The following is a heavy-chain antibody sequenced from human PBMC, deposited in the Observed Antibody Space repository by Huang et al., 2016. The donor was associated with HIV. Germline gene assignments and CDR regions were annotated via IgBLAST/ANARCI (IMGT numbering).Heavy chain of an antibody. V-gene: IGHV4-34*01. CDR1: GGSLSGYY. CDR2: INHGGST. CDR3: ATSSSGGGWYLDI. Sequence: QVQLYQWGAGPLKPSETLSLTCGVSGGSLSGYYWNWLRQSPGKGLEWIGEINHGGSTKYNPSFKSRVTISVDTSKIQFSLNLTSVTATDTAVYYWATSSSGGGWYLDIWGHGTLVTVS. J-gene: IGHJ2*01. D-gene: IGHD6-19*01.